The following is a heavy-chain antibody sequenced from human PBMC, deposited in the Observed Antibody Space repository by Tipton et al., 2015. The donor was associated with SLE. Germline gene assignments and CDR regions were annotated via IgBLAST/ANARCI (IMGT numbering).Heavy chain of an antibody. D-gene: IGHD3-16*01. Sequence: QSGAEVKKPGASVRVSCRASGYSFTTYYMHWVRRAPGQGFEWMGMINPSGGRTTYAQKFQGRVTMTRDTSTSTVYMELSSLRSEDTAVYYCAEAGGYDTFDIWGQGTMVTVSS. CDR3: AEAGGYDTFDI. CDR2: INPSGGRT. CDR1: GYSFTTYY. J-gene: IGHJ3*02. V-gene: IGHV1-46*01.